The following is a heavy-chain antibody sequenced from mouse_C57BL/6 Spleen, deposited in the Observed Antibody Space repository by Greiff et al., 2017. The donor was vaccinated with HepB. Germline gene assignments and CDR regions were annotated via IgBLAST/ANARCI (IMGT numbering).Heavy chain of an antibody. CDR2: INYDGSST. J-gene: IGHJ2*01. D-gene: IGHD1-1*01. Sequence: GKVVESEGGLVQPGSSMKLSCTASGFTFSDYYMAWVRQVPEKGLEWVANINYDGSSTYYLDSLKSRFIISRDNAKNILYLQMSSLKSEDTATYYCAREGLRSYFDYWGQGTTLTVSS. CDR3: AREGLRSYFDY. CDR1: GFTFSDYY. V-gene: IGHV5-16*01.